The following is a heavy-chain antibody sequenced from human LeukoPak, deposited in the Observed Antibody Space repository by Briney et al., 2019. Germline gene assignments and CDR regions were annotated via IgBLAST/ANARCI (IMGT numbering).Heavy chain of an antibody. CDR1: GYTFTGYY. V-gene: IGHV1-2*02. CDR3: ARGSLIRSMVGGVSDY. Sequence: ASVKVSCKASGYTFTGYYMHWVRQAPGQGLEWMGWINPNSGGTNYAQKFQGRVTMTRDTSISTAYMELSRLRSDDTAVYYCARGSLIRSMVGGVSDYWGQGTLVTVSS. CDR2: INPNSGGT. J-gene: IGHJ4*02. D-gene: IGHD3-10*01.